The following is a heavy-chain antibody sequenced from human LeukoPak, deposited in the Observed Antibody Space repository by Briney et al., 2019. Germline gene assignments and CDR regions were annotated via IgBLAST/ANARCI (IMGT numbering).Heavy chain of an antibody. J-gene: IGHJ6*02. V-gene: IGHV4-34*01. CDR3: ARGSGDIVATRLNYYYYGMDV. D-gene: IGHD5-12*01. Sequence: SETLSLTCAVYGGSFSGYYWSWIRQPPGKGLEWIGEINHSGSTNYNPSLKSRVTISVDTSKNQFSLKLSSVTAADTAVYYCARGSGDIVATRLNYYYYGMDVWGQGTTVTVSS. CDR1: GGSFSGYY. CDR2: INHSGST.